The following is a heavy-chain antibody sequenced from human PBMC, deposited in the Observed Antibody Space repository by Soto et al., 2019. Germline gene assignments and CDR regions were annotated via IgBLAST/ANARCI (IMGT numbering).Heavy chain of an antibody. V-gene: IGHV4-59*01. Sequence: TSETLSLTCTVSGGSISSYYWSWIRQPPGKGLEWIGYLYSSGSTNYNPSLGSRVTISVDTSKNQFSLKLTSVTAADTAVYYCTRAAFGSYSTFDSWGQGTLVTVSS. D-gene: IGHD1-26*01. J-gene: IGHJ4*02. CDR1: GGSISSYY. CDR3: TRAAFGSYSTFDS. CDR2: LYSSGST.